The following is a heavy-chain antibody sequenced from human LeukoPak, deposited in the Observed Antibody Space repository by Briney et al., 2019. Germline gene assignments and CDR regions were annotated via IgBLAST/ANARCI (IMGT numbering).Heavy chain of an antibody. CDR1: GGSISSYY. J-gene: IGHJ3*02. CDR3: ARDQGRWLQLRGTAFDI. D-gene: IGHD5-24*01. CDR2: IYTSGST. Sequence: SETLSLTCTVSGGSISSYYWSWIRQPAGKGLEWIGRIYTSGSTNYNPSLKSRVTMSVDTSKNQFPLKLSSVTAADTAVYYCARDQGRWLQLRGTAFDIWGQGTMVTVSS. V-gene: IGHV4-4*07.